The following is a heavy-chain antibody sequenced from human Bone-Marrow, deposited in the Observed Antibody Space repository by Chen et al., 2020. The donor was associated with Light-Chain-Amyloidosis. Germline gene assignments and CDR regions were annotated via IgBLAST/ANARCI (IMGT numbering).Heavy chain of an antibody. D-gene: IGHD4-4*01. CDR1: GGSTSSSSHY. J-gene: IGHJ5*02. V-gene: IGHV4-39*01. CDR2: VYYSGRT. CDR3: ARAVDYSNYGWFDP. Sequence: QVQLQESGRGLMKPSETLSLTCSVSGGSTSSSSHYWGWIRQPPRKGLEWIGSVYYSGRTYYSPSLKSRVSISIDTSKNQFTLRLTSVTAADSAVYFCARAVDYSNYGWFDPWGQGTLVTVSS.